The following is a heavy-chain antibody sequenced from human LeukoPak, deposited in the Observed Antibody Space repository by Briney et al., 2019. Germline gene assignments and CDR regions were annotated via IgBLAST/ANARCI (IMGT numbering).Heavy chain of an antibody. V-gene: IGHV3-11*04. CDR1: GFTFSDYY. Sequence: GGSLRLSCAASGFTFSDYYMSWIRQAPGKGLEWVSYISSSGSTIYYADSVKGRFTISRDNAKNSLYLQMNSLRAEDTAVYYCARVGYCSCGSCYRSWFDPWGQGTLVTVSS. J-gene: IGHJ5*02. D-gene: IGHD2-15*01. CDR2: ISSSGSTI. CDR3: ARVGYCSCGSCYRSWFDP.